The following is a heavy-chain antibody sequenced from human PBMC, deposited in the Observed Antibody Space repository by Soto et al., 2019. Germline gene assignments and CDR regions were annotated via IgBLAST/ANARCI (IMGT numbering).Heavy chain of an antibody. J-gene: IGHJ6*02. CDR2: IIPIFGTA. CDR1: GGTFSSYA. CDR3: AREEGSGIYGDYDRGYYGMAV. D-gene: IGHD4-17*01. Sequence: QVQLVQSGAEVKKPGSSVKVSCKASGGTFSSYAISWVRQAPGQGLEWMGGIIPIFGTANYAQKFQGRVTITADESTSTAYMELSSLRAEDTAVYYCAREEGSGIYGDYDRGYYGMAVWGQGTTVTVSS. V-gene: IGHV1-69*12.